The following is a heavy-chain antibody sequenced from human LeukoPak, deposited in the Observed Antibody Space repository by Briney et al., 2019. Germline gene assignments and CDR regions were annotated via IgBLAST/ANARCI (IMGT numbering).Heavy chain of an antibody. V-gene: IGHV3-74*01. J-gene: IGHJ4*02. D-gene: IGHD3-22*01. CDR2: INSDGSTT. Sequence: GGSLRLSCAASGFTFSSHWMHWVRQAPGKGLVWVSRINSDGSTTSYADSAKGRFTISRDNAKNTLYLQMNSLRAEDTAVYYCARVMYYYHSSGSIAVYYFDYWGQGTLVTVSS. CDR1: GFTFSSHW. CDR3: ARVMYYYHSSGSIAVYYFDY.